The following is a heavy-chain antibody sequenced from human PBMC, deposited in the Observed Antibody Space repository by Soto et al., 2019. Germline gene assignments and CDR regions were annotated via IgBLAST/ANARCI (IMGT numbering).Heavy chain of an antibody. CDR3: AREYCGLLTGYNTDY. V-gene: IGHV3-74*01. Sequence: EVQLVESGGDLVQRGGSLRLSCAASGFPFSSYWMHWVRHTPGKGLDWVARISGDGVTTYYADSVTGRFTVSRDNAKNTLSLQISGLRAEDTAVYYCAREYCGLLTGYNTDYWGQGTLVSVSS. CDR2: ISGDGVTT. J-gene: IGHJ4*02. D-gene: IGHD3-9*01. CDR1: GFPFSSYW.